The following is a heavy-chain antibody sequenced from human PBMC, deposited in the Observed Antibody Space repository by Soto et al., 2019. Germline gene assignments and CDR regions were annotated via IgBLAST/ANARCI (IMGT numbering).Heavy chain of an antibody. D-gene: IGHD3-9*01. J-gene: IGHJ5*02. CDR2: IYYSGST. CDR3: ARHGYFDWLNWFDP. Sequence: PSETLSLTCTVSGGSISSSRCHWGWIRQPPGKGLEWIGSIYYSGSTYYNPSLKSRVTISVDTSKNQFSLKLSSVTAADTAVYYCARHGYFDWLNWFDPWGQGTLVTVSS. V-gene: IGHV4-39*01. CDR1: GGSISSSRCH.